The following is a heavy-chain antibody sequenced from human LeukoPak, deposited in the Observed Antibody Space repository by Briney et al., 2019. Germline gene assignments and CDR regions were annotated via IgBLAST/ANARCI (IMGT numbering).Heavy chain of an antibody. J-gene: IGHJ4*02. Sequence: GGSLRLSCAASGFTVSSNYMSWVRQAPGKGLEWVSVIYSGGSTYYADSVKGRFTISRDNSKNTLYLQMNSLRAEDTAVYYCAREFRFGELSHPIDYWGQGTLVTVSS. CDR3: AREFRFGELSHPIDY. CDR2: IYSGGST. V-gene: IGHV3-53*01. CDR1: GFTVSSNY. D-gene: IGHD3-10*01.